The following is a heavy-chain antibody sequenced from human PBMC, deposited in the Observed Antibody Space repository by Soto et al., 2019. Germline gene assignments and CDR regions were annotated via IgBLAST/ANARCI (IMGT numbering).Heavy chain of an antibody. CDR3: ARGGGVGVAGSAAFDM. D-gene: IGHD3-3*01. CDR2: INPATGAA. Sequence: QLHLVQSGAVVKKPGASVTVSCSASGYPVTAYYMHWVRQAPGRGLGWMGGINPATGAAKYTQAFQGRVTMTREPSPSTVFMELSGLTSEDTAVFYCARGGGVGVAGSAAFDMWGQGTLVTVSS. J-gene: IGHJ3*02. CDR1: GYPVTAYY. V-gene: IGHV1-2*02.